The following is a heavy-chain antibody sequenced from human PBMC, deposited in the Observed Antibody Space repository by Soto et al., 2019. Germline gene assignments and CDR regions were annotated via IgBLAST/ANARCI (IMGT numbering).Heavy chain of an antibody. J-gene: IGHJ5*02. V-gene: IGHV4-39*01. CDR1: RGSISSGPYS. Sequence: PSETLSLTCTVSRGSISSGPYSWGWIRQPPGEGLEWIGTFYYSESTYYNPSLESRLSISLDTSENQFSLKVSSVTVADTAVYYCAPRFDPWGQGTLVTVSS. CDR3: APRFDP. CDR2: FYYSEST.